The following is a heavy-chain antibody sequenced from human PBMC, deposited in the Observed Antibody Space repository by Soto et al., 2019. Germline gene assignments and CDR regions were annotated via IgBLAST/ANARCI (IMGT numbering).Heavy chain of an antibody. V-gene: IGHV3-23*01. CDR3: AKDRRPEGAWDLDY. CDR1: GFTFRTYT. Sequence: EVQLLESGGGSALPGGSLRLSCEASGFTFRTYTFNWLRQAPGKGPEWVSGITQDGTAYYADSVRGRFTISRDSSKNTVFLQLFRLRGDETAIYYCAKDRRPEGAWDLDYWGRGELVTVSS. CDR2: ITQDGTA. D-gene: IGHD1-1*01. J-gene: IGHJ4*02.